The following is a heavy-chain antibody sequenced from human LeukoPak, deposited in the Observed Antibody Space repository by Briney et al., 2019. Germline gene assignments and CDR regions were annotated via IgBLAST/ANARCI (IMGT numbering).Heavy chain of an antibody. CDR2: IYYSGST. D-gene: IGHD2-21*01. CDR3: ARDTTLFRWFDP. Sequence: SETLSLTCTVSGGSISSGDYYWRWIRQPPAKGRERIGYIYYSGSTYYNPSLKSRVTISVDTSKNQSSLKLSSVTAADTAVYYCARDTTLFRWFDPWGQGTLVTVSS. CDR1: GGSISSGDYY. J-gene: IGHJ5*02. V-gene: IGHV4-30-4*08.